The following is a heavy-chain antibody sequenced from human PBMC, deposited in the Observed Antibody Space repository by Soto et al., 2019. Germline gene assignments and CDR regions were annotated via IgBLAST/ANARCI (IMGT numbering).Heavy chain of an antibody. J-gene: IGHJ5*02. D-gene: IGHD5-12*01. CDR2: IYYSGST. V-gene: IGHV4-39*01. CDR3: ARIGYSGYGEWFDP. Sequence: SETLSLTCTVSGGSISSSSYYWGWIRQPPGKGLEWIGSIYYSGSTYYNPSLKSRVTISVDTSKNQFSLKLSSVTAADTAVYYCARIGYSGYGEWFDPWGQGTLVTVSS. CDR1: GGSISSSSYY.